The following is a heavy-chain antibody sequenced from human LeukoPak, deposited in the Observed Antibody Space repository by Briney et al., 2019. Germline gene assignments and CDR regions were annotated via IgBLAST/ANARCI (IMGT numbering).Heavy chain of an antibody. CDR1: GGSFSGYY. Sequence: ASETLSLTCAVYGGSFSGYYWSWIRQPPGKGLEWIGEINHSGSTNYNPSLKSRVTISVDTSKNQFSLKLSSVTAADTAVYYCARLGGQGYYGSGSYYLYFDYWGQGTLVTVSS. D-gene: IGHD3-10*01. CDR2: INHSGST. J-gene: IGHJ4*02. CDR3: ARLGGQGYYGSGSYYLYFDY. V-gene: IGHV4-34*01.